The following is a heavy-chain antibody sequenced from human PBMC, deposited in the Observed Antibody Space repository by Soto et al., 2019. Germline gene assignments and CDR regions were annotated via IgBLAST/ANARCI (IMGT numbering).Heavy chain of an antibody. CDR1: GFTFSDYY. Sequence: QVQLVESGGGLVKPGGSLRLSCAASGFTFSDYYMNWIRQAPGKGLEWVSYISSSSSYRNYTDSVKGRFTISRDNTKNSLYLQMNSLRAEDTAVYYCARVLSSGWYHDYWGQGTLVTVSS. CDR2: ISSSSSYR. J-gene: IGHJ4*02. CDR3: ARVLSSGWYHDY. D-gene: IGHD6-19*01. V-gene: IGHV3-11*05.